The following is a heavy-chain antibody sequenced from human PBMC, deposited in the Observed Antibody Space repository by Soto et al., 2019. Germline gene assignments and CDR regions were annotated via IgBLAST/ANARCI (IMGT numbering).Heavy chain of an antibody. Sequence: SGGSLRLSCEGSGFTFSSYALSWVRLRPGRGLEWVAWISGSGTGTNSADSVKGRFTITRDNSKTTVSLQMNSLTVEDTAVYYCAKERTGRNPYNGMDVWGQGTTVTVSS. J-gene: IGHJ6*02. V-gene: IGHV3-23*01. CDR2: ISGSGTGT. CDR3: AKERTGRNPYNGMDV. D-gene: IGHD1-26*01. CDR1: GFTFSSYA.